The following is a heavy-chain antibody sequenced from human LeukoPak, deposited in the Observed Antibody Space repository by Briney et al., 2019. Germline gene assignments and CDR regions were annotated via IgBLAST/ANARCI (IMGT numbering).Heavy chain of an antibody. V-gene: IGHV4-39*01. Sequence: PSETLSLTCTVSGGSISSSSYYWGWIRQPPGKGLEWIGSIYYSGSTYYNPSLKSRVTISVDTSKNQFSLKLSSVTAADTAVYYCARQTYDFWSGYWGGYFDYWGQGTLVTVSS. D-gene: IGHD3-3*01. CDR3: ARQTYDFWSGYWGGYFDY. CDR2: IYYSGST. CDR1: GGSISSSSYY. J-gene: IGHJ4*02.